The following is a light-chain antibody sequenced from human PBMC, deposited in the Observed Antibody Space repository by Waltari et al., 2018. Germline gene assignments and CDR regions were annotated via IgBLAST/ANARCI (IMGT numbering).Light chain of an antibody. CDR3: QQSSSTLT. J-gene: IGKJ4*01. Sequence: TCRSSQSVGSYLNGDQQKPGKALKLMIYGASTLHSGVPSRFSGSGARTDFTLTITSLQPEDSATYCCQQSSSTLTFGGGTRVEI. V-gene: IGKV1-39*01. CDR1: QSVGSY. CDR2: GAS.